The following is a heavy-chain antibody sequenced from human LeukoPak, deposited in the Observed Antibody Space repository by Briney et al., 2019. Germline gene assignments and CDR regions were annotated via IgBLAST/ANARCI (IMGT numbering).Heavy chain of an antibody. D-gene: IGHD6-13*01. CDR3: VKSLTKGVKDSSSWF. CDR1: GFTFSSYA. CDR2: ISSNGGST. Sequence: QPGGSLRLSCSASGFTFSSYAMHWVCQAPGKGLEYVSAISSNGGSTYYADSVKGRFTISRDNSKNTLYLQMSSPRAEDTAVYYCVKSLTKGVKDSSSWFWGQGTLVTVSS. J-gene: IGHJ4*02. V-gene: IGHV3-64D*06.